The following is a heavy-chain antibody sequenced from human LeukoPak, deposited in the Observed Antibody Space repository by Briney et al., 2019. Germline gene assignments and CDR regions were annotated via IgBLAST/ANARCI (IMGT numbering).Heavy chain of an antibody. J-gene: IGHJ5*02. D-gene: IGHD2-15*01. V-gene: IGHV4-30-4*01. CDR1: GGSISSGDYY. CDR2: INHSGST. Sequence: KTSETLPLTCTVSGGSISSGDYYWSWIRQPPGKGLEWIGEINHSGSTNYNPSLKSRVTISVDTSKNQFSLKLSSVTAADTAVYYCARERNIVVVVAATRKNWFDPWGQGTLVTVSS. CDR3: ARERNIVVVVAATRKNWFDP.